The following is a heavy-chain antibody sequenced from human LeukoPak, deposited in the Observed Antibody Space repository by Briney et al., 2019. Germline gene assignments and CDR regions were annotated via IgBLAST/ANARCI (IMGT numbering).Heavy chain of an antibody. CDR1: GFTLGSYG. V-gene: IGHV3-23*01. Sequence: GGSLRLSCAASGFTLGSYGMSWVRQAPGKGLEWVSFITPNADRTSYADSVEGRFTISRDNPRNTLYMQMNSLRDEDTAIYYCAIMHGYYDGSGYWVQWGQGTLVTVSS. J-gene: IGHJ1*01. CDR2: ITPNADRT. D-gene: IGHD3-22*01. CDR3: AIMHGYYDGSGYWVQ.